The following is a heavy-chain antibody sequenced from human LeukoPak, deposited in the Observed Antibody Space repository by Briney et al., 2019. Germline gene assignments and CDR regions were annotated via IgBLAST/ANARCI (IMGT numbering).Heavy chain of an antibody. V-gene: IGHV3-23*01. D-gene: IGHD2-2*01. CDR1: GFTFSSYA. Sequence: PGGSLRLSCAASGFTFSSYAMSWVRQAPGKGLEWVSTISGSGGNTYYADSVKGRFTISRDNSKNTLYLQMNSLRAEDTAVYYCAKTARKVVPAAPFDPWGQGTLVTVSS. J-gene: IGHJ5*02. CDR3: AKTARKVVPAAPFDP. CDR2: ISGSGGNT.